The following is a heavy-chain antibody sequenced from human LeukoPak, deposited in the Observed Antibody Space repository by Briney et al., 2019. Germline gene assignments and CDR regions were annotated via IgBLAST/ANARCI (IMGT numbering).Heavy chain of an antibody. J-gene: IGHJ1*01. V-gene: IGHV3-74*01. CDR1: GFTFSSYW. D-gene: IGHD3-22*01. CDR3: ARAPYYYDSSGYYQH. CDR2: INTDGSST. Sequence: GGSLRLSCVASGFTFSSYWMHWVRQAPGKGLVWVSRINTDGSSTSYADSVKDRFTISRDNAKNTLYLQMNSLRAEDTAVYYCARAPYYYDSSGYYQHWGQGTLVTVSS.